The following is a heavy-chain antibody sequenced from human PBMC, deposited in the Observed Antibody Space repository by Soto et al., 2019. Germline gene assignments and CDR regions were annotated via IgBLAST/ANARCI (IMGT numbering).Heavy chain of an antibody. CDR3: ARRIAVDVAGFDY. D-gene: IGHD6-19*01. CDR2: IDPSDSYS. CDR1: GYSFTSYW. J-gene: IGHJ4*02. Sequence: GESLKISCKGSGYSFTSYWIGWVRQMPGKGLEWMGRIDPSDSYSNYRPSFQGHVTMSADKSINTAYLQWSSLKASDTAMYYCARRIAVDVAGFDYWGQGTLVTVSS. V-gene: IGHV5-10-1*01.